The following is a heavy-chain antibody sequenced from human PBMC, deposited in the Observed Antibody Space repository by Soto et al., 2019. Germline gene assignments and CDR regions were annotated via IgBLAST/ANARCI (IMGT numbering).Heavy chain of an antibody. J-gene: IGHJ6*02. Sequence: VQLVQSGAEVKRPGASVKVSCEASDFDFTYYGISWVRQAPGQGLEWMGWISGFNGNTQFAQQLQGRVTLTADTSKSTAYMELRSLRSDDTAVYYCAREGAWSGDRDRNHYDYYGMDVWGQGTTVTFPS. D-gene: IGHD1-26*01. CDR2: ISGFNGNT. CDR3: AREGAWSGDRDRNHYDYYGMDV. V-gene: IGHV1-18*04. CDR1: DFDFTYYG.